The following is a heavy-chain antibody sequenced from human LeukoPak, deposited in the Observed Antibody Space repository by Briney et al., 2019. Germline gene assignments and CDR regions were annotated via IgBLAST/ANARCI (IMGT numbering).Heavy chain of an antibody. J-gene: IGHJ4*02. CDR3: ARELASGD. CDR2: INTDGNST. Sequence: GGSLRLSCGASGFTFSRYWMHWVRQAPGKGLVWVSQINTDGNSTTYADSVKGRFTVSRDNAKNTLYLQMNSLRAEDTAVYYCARELASGDWGQGTLVTVSS. CDR1: GFTFSRYW. V-gene: IGHV3-74*01. D-gene: IGHD6-13*01.